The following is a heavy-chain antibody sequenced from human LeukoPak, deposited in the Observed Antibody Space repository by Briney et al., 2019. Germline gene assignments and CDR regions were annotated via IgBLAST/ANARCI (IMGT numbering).Heavy chain of an antibody. Sequence: PGGSLRLSCAASGFTFSSYWMSWVRQAPGKGLEWVSAISGSGGSTYYADSAKGRFTISRDNSKNTLYLQMNSLRAEDTAVYYCAKDRKRELRRVFWYWGQGTLVTVSS. J-gene: IGHJ4*02. V-gene: IGHV3-23*01. CDR3: AKDRKRELRRVFWY. D-gene: IGHD1-26*01. CDR1: GFTFSSYW. CDR2: ISGSGGST.